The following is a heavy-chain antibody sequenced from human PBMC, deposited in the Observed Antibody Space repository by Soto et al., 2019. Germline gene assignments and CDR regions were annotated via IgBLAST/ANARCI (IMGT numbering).Heavy chain of an antibody. V-gene: IGHV1-3*04. J-gene: IGHJ4*02. D-gene: IGHD4-4*01. Sequence: ASVKVSCKASGYNFTSYAMLWVRQAPGQRPEWMGWINTGNGNTKYSPKFQGRVTMTRDTSASTAYMELSSLKSEDTALYYCARELQGLYYFDYWGQGTLVTVSS. CDR2: INTGNGNT. CDR1: GYNFTSYA. CDR3: ARELQGLYYFDY.